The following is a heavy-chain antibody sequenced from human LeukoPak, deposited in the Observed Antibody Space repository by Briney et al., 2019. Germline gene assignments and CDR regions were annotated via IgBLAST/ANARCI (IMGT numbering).Heavy chain of an antibody. CDR1: GFTLSSNA. Sequence: SGGSLRLSCAASGFTLSSNAMSWVRQAPGKGLEWVAMTSRDGSAEYYADSVKGRFTISRDNSKNTLYLQMNSLRPEDTAVYHCAKDLYGSGWYNYFDPWGQGALVIVSS. V-gene: IGHV3-30*18. CDR2: TSRDGSAE. CDR3: AKDLYGSGWYNYFDP. J-gene: IGHJ5*02. D-gene: IGHD6-19*01.